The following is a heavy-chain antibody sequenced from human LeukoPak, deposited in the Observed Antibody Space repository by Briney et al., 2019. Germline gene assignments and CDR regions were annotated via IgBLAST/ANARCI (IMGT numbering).Heavy chain of an antibody. CDR2: SNRRGSTT. J-gene: IGHJ4*02. Sequence: GGSLRLSCAASGFTFSSYTMNWVRQAPGKGLEWVSHSNRRGSTTYYADSVKGRFTISRDNAKNSLYLQMNSLRAEDTAVYYCAREGHTSGWPPFDFWGQGTLVTVSS. V-gene: IGHV3-48*04. CDR3: AREGHTSGWPPFDF. CDR1: GFTFSSYT. D-gene: IGHD6-19*01.